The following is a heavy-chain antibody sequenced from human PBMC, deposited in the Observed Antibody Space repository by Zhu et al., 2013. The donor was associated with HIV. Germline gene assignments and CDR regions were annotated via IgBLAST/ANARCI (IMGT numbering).Heavy chain of an antibody. V-gene: IGHV1-2*02. CDR2: INPTSAGT. CDR1: GYTLTDYY. CDR3: ARDRGGWRTY. Sequence: QVQLVQAGAEVKKPGASVKVSCKTSGYTLTDYYIHWVRQAPGQGLEWMGWINPTSAGTKYAQKFQGRVTMTRDTSINTAYMELSRLRFDDTAVYFCARDRGGWRTYWGQGTLVTVSS. J-gene: IGHJ4*02. D-gene: IGHD2-8*02.